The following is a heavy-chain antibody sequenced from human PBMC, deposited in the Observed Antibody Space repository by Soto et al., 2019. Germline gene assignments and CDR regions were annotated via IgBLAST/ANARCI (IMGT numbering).Heavy chain of an antibody. D-gene: IGHD1-1*01. CDR3: AREQITVRLSNWNTRNWFDP. Sequence: GASVKVSCKASGFTFSSYYMHWVRQAPGQGLEWMGIINPSGGSTTYAQKFQGRVTMTRDTPTSTVYMELSSLRSEDTAVYYCAREQITVRLSNWNTRNWFDPWGQGTLVAVSA. V-gene: IGHV1-46*01. CDR2: INPSGGST. J-gene: IGHJ5*02. CDR1: GFTFSSYY.